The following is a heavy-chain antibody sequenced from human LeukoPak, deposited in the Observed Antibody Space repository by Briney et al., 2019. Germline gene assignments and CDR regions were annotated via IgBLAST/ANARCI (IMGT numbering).Heavy chain of an antibody. CDR2: IRYDGSNK. J-gene: IGHJ3*02. CDR1: GFTFSSYG. Sequence: GGSLRLSCAASGFTFSSYGMHWVRQAPGKGLEWVAFIRYDGSNKYYADSVKGRFTISRDNSKNTLYLQMNSLRAEDTAVYYCAKRNTAMSAFDIWGQGTMVTVSS. D-gene: IGHD5-18*01. V-gene: IGHV3-30*02. CDR3: AKRNTAMSAFDI.